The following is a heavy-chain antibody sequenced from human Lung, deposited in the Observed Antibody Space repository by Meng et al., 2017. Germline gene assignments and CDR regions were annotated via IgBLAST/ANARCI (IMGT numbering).Heavy chain of an antibody. Sequence: VQVVGTGGGLVQPGGSLSPSCAASGFTFRSYWMHWVRQAPGEGLVWVSRIRGDGGSIVYADSVKGRFTISRDNAKNTLFLQMNSLRAEDTAVYYCARESGYFEYWGQGILVTVSS. V-gene: IGHV3-74*03. CDR3: ARESGYFEY. J-gene: IGHJ4*02. CDR2: IRGDGGSI. CDR1: GFTFRSYW.